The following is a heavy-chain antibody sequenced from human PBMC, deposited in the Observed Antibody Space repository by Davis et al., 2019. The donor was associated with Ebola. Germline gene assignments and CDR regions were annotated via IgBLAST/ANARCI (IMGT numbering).Heavy chain of an antibody. J-gene: IGHJ4*02. D-gene: IGHD2-15*01. CDR2: IKQDGSEK. CDR3: ARGRARGYCSGGSCYRHSYFDY. V-gene: IGHV3-33*01. CDR1: GFTFSSYG. Sequence: PGGSLRLSCAASGFTFSSYGMHWVRQAPGKGLEWVANIKQDGSEKYYADSVKGRFTISRDNSKNTLYLQMNSLRAEDTAVYYCARGRARGYCSGGSCYRHSYFDYWGQGTLVTVSS.